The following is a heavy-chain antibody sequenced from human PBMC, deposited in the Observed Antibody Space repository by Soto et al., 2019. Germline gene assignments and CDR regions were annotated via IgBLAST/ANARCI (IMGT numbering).Heavy chain of an antibody. CDR3: ARPHGNTYYGSYIEN. D-gene: IGHD3-22*01. CDR2: IRDKAHSYTT. V-gene: IGHV3-72*01. CDR1: GFTFSDHY. Sequence: EVQLVESGGVLVQPGGSLRLSCAASGFTFSDHYMDWVRQVPGQGLEWVGRIRDKAHSYTTEYDAYVKGRLTLSRDDSKAPLDLQMDSLKTEDTAVYNCARPHGNTYYGSYIENWGQGTLVTVS. J-gene: IGHJ4*02.